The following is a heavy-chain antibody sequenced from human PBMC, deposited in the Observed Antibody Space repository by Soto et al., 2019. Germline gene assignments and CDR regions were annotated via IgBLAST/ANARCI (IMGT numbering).Heavy chain of an antibody. CDR2: IYYSGST. J-gene: IGHJ6*02. Sequence: SETLSLTCTVSGGSISSYYWSWIRQPPGKGLEWIGYIYYSGSTNYNPSLKSRVTISVDTSKNKFSLKLSPVTAADTVVYYCARQGYSYPYYYYYGMDVWGQGTTVTVSS. CDR1: GGSISSYY. CDR3: ARQGYSYPYYYYYGMDV. V-gene: IGHV4-59*08. D-gene: IGHD5-18*01.